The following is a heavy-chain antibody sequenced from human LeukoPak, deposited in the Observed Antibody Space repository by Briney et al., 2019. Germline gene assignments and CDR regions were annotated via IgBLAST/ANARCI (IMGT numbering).Heavy chain of an antibody. V-gene: IGHV1-2*02. Sequence: GASVKVSCKASGYILTGYYIHWLRQAPGQGLEWMGWINPNSGDTNYAEKFQGRVTMTRYTSISTTYMELTRLTPGDTAVYYCARHSSSGVDYWGQGTLVTVSS. D-gene: IGHD6-6*01. CDR1: GYILTGYY. J-gene: IGHJ4*02. CDR3: ARHSSSGVDY. CDR2: INPNSGDT.